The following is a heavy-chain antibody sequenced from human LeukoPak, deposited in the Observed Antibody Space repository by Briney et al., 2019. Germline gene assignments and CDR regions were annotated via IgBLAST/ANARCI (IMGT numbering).Heavy chain of an antibody. J-gene: IGHJ4*02. Sequence: SVTVSCKASGFTFTSSAMQWVRPARGQRLEWIGWIVVGSGNTNYAQKFQERVTITRDMSTSTAYMELSSLRSEDTAVYYCAADRYDSSGYYHFDYWGEGTLATVSS. CDR2: IVVGSGNT. CDR1: GFTFTSSA. V-gene: IGHV1-58*02. CDR3: AADRYDSSGYYHFDY. D-gene: IGHD3-22*01.